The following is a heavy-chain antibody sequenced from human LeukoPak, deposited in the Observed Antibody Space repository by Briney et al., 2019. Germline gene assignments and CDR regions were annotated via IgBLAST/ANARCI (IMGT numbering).Heavy chain of an antibody. J-gene: IGHJ4*02. CDR2: IRSDGTST. V-gene: IGHV3-74*01. D-gene: IGHD1-7*01. Sequence: GGSLRLSCEASGFSFSSYWMHWIRQAPGEGPVWVSLIRSDGTSTSYADSVKGRFTISRDNAKNTLYLQMNSLRAEDTAVYYCARDLGSGTPLDCRGQGTLVTVSS. CDR3: ARDLGSGTPLDC. CDR1: GFSFSSYW.